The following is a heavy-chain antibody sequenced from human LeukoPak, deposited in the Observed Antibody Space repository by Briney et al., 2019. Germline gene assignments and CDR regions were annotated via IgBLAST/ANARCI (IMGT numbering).Heavy chain of an antibody. J-gene: IGHJ2*01. CDR3: VRLSVVSPHRYFDL. Sequence: SETLSLTCTVSGGSISGYYWSWIRQPPGKRLEWIAYIFYTGSTNYNPSLKSRVTISLDTSKNQFSLKLSSVTAADTAMYYCVRLSVVSPHRYFDLWGRGTLVTVSS. CDR2: IFYTGST. D-gene: IGHD4-23*01. CDR1: GGSISGYY. V-gene: IGHV4-59*08.